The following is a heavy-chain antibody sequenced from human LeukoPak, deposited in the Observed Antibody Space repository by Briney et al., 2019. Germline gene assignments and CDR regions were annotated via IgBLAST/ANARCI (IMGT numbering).Heavy chain of an antibody. D-gene: IGHD5-18*01. J-gene: IGHJ6*02. V-gene: IGHV4-34*01. CDR3: ARLGDTAMVYYYYGMDV. CDR1: GGSFSGYY. Sequence: PSETLSLTCAVYGGSFSGYYWSWLRQPPGKGLEWIGEINHSGSTNYNPSLKSRVTISVDTSKNQFSLKLSSVTAADTAVYYCARLGDTAMVYYYYGMDVWGQGTTVTVSS. CDR2: INHSGST.